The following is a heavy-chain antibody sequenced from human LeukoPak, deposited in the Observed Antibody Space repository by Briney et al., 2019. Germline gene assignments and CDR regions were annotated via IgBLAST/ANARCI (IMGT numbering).Heavy chain of an antibody. CDR2: IYYSGST. D-gene: IGHD1-26*01. CDR3: ARQNSGALYY. CDR1: GGSISSSSYY. V-gene: IGHV4-39*01. J-gene: IGHJ4*02. Sequence: PSETLSLTCTVSGGSISSSSYYWGWLRQPPGKGLEWFGSIYYSGSTYYNPSLKSRVTISVDTSKNQFSLKLSSVTAADTAVYYCARQNSGALYYWGQGTLVTVSS.